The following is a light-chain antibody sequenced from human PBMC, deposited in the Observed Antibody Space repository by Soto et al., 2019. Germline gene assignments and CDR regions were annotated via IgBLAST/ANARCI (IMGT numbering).Light chain of an antibody. J-gene: IGKJ3*01. CDR2: ASS. V-gene: IGKV1-39*01. Sequence: DIQMTQSPSSLSASVGDRVTISCRASQSIRTYLHWYQQKPGKAPKLLIYASSSLQSGVPSRFSGSGFGTDFTLTISSLQAEDFATYYCQQSYSNPRAFGPGTKVDI. CDR3: QQSYSNPRA. CDR1: QSIRTY.